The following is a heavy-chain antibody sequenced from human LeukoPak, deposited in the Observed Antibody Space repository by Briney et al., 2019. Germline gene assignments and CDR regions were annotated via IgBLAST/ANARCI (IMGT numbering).Heavy chain of an antibody. V-gene: IGHV4-59*08. CDR2: IYYSGST. D-gene: IGHD3-10*01. J-gene: IGHJ3*02. CDR1: GGSISNYN. CDR3: ARQGFSVGSNYYFAFDI. Sequence: SETLSLTCTVSGGSISNYNWSWIRQPPEKGLEWIGYIYYSGSTNYNPSLKSRVTMSVDTSKNQFSLKLNSVTAADTAVYYCARQGFSVGSNYYFAFDIWGQGTMVTVSS.